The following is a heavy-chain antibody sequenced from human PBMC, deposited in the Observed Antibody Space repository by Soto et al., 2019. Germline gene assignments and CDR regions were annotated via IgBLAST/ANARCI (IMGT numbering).Heavy chain of an antibody. D-gene: IGHD5-18*01. CDR2: ISGSGGST. V-gene: IGHV3-23*01. CDR1: GFTFSSYA. J-gene: IGHJ3*02. Sequence: PGEFLRLACAASGFTFSSYAMSWVRQAPGKGLEWVSAISGSGGSTYYADSVKGRFTIYRDNSKNTLYLQMNSLRAEDTAVYYCAKGHSYGYHDAFDIWGKGTMVTVSS. CDR3: AKGHSYGYHDAFDI.